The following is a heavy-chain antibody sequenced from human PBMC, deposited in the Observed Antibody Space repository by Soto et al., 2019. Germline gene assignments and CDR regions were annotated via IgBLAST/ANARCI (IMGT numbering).Heavy chain of an antibody. V-gene: IGHV4-39*01. J-gene: IGHJ6*03. Sequence: PSETLSLTCTVSGGSISSSSYYWGWIRQPPGKGLEWIGSIYYSGSTYYNPSLKSRVTISVDTSKNQFSLKLSSVTAADTAVYYCASLSLGGGYDFWREPYYYYYMDVWGKGTTVTVSS. CDR3: ASLSLGGGYDFWREPYYYYYMDV. CDR1: GGSISSSSYY. CDR2: IYYSGST. D-gene: IGHD3-3*01.